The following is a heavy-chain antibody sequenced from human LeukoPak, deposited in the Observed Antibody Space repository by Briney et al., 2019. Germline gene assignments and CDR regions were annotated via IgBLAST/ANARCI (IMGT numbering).Heavy chain of an antibody. J-gene: IGHJ4*02. Sequence: GGSLRLSCAASGFTFSSCAMHWVRQAPGKGLEWVAVISYDGSNKYYADSVKGRFTISRDNSKNTLYLQMNSLRAEDTTVYYCARDKIAAAGPTFFRYWGQGTLVTVSS. CDR2: ISYDGSNK. CDR1: GFTFSSCA. CDR3: ARDKIAAAGPTFFRY. V-gene: IGHV3-30*04. D-gene: IGHD6-13*01.